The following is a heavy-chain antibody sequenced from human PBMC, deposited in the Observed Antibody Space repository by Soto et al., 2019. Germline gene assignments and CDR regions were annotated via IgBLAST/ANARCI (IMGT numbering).Heavy chain of an antibody. V-gene: IGHV4-39*07. J-gene: IGHJ6*02. CDR3: ARDLWGYCGTDCYPLDV. D-gene: IGHD2-21*02. CDR1: GGSITSSYC. CDR2: IYYSGST. Sequence: PSETLSLTCTVSGGSITSSYCWGWIRQPPGKGLEWIGSIYYSGSTYYNPSLKSRVTISVDTSKNQFSLKLNSVTAADTAVYYCARDLWGYCGTDCYPLDVWGQGTTVTVSS.